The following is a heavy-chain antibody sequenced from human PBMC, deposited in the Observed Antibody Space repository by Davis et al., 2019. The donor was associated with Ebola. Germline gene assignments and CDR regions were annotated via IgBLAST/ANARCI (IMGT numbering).Heavy chain of an antibody. V-gene: IGHV3-48*02. D-gene: IGHD2/OR15-2a*01. Sequence: PGGSLRLSCAASGFTFAAFGMYWFRQAPGKGLDWVSYIGSNGNDINYADSVKGRFTVSRDDAKDSLYLHINSLRDEDTAVYYCARRILLDSRGGVDLWGQGTTVTVSS. CDR2: IGSNGNDI. CDR1: GFTFAAFG. J-gene: IGHJ6*02. CDR3: ARRILLDSRGGVDL.